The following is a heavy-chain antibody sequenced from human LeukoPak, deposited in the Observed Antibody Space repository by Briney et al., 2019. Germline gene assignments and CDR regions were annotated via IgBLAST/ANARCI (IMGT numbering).Heavy chain of an antibody. CDR1: GFTFSGSA. Sequence: GGSLTLSXAASGFTFSGSAMHWVRQASGRGLEWVGRIRTKTNNYATAYAASVNGRFTVSRDDSKNTAYLQMNSLRTEDTAIYYCMSMSVQNCFGDCYGRSWGQGTLVTVSS. D-gene: IGHD2-21*01. J-gene: IGHJ4*02. CDR2: IRTKTNNYAT. CDR3: MSMSVQNCFGDCYGRS. V-gene: IGHV3-73*01.